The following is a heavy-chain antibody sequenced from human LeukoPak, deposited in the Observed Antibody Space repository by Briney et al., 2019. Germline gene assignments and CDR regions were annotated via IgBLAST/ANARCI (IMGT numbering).Heavy chain of an antibody. CDR1: GFTFSSYS. Sequence: GGSLRLSCAASGFTFSSYSMNWVRQAPGKGLEWVSSISSSSSYIYYADSVKGRFTISRDNAKNSLYLQMNSLRAEDTAVYYCARIKSQGVVVPLLRSTYYFDYWGQGTLVTVSS. V-gene: IGHV3-21*01. D-gene: IGHD2-21*01. J-gene: IGHJ4*02. CDR3: ARIKSQGVVVPLLRSTYYFDY. CDR2: ISSSSSYI.